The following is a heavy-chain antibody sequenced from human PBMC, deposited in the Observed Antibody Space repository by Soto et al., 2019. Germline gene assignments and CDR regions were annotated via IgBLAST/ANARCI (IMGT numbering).Heavy chain of an antibody. CDR2: IYHSGST. CDR3: ACIFFVVYSYGFYYYGMDV. CDR1: GGFLRRGGYF. D-gene: IGHD5-18*01. Sequence: KLRLPYGGSGGFLRRGGYFWCWIRHPTGKGLEWIGYIYHSGSTYYNPSLKSRVTISVDRSKNQFSLKLSSVTAADTAVYYCACIFFVVYSYGFYYYGMDVWGQGTTVTGSS. V-gene: IGHV4-30-2*01. J-gene: IGHJ6*02.